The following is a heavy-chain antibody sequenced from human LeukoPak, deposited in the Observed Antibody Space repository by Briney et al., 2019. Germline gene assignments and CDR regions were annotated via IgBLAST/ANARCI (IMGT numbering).Heavy chain of an antibody. CDR3: ARGSGTDY. Sequence: PGGSLRLSCAASGFTISTHEMNWVRQAPGKGLEWLPYISDSGNTIYYADSVKGRFTISRDTAKNSLYLQMNSLRAEDTAIYYCARGSGTDYWGQGTLVTVSS. D-gene: IGHD1-14*01. J-gene: IGHJ4*02. V-gene: IGHV3-48*03. CDR2: ISDSGNTI. CDR1: GFTISTHE.